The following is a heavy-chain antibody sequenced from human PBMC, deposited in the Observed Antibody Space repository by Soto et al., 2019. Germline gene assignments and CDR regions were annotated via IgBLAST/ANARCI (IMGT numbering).Heavy chain of an antibody. Sequence: SETLSLTCSVSGASTSNNYWSWIRQSPGKGLEWIGYIFDSGSTNLNPSLNSRLTISVDMSKNQFSLRLSSVTAADTAVYYCAKRGGSEGNPPFYFDYWGQGTLVTVSS. CDR3: AKRGGSEGNPPFYFDY. D-gene: IGHD3-16*01. CDR2: IFDSGST. J-gene: IGHJ4*02. CDR1: GASTSNNY. V-gene: IGHV4-59*08.